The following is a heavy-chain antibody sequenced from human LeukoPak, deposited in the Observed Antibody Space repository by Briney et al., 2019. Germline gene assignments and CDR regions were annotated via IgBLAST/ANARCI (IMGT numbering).Heavy chain of an antibody. CDR2: INHSGST. D-gene: IGHD6-19*01. Sequence: SETLSLTCAVYGVSFSGYYWSWIRQPPGKGLEWIGEINHSGSTNYNPSLKSRVTISVDTSKNQFSLKLSSVTAADTAVYYCARVRAYSSGLYGYFQHWGQGTLVTVSS. CDR3: ARVRAYSSGLYGYFQH. J-gene: IGHJ1*01. V-gene: IGHV4-34*01. CDR1: GVSFSGYY.